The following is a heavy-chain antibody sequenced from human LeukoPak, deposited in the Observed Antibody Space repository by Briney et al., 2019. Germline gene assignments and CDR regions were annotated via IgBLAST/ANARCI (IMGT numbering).Heavy chain of an antibody. CDR1: GVSFSGYY. D-gene: IGHD3-10*01. V-gene: IGHV4-34*01. CDR2: INHSGST. CDR3: ARGRPSTPYRGTPRLMDV. J-gene: IGHJ6*02. Sequence: PSETLSLTCAVYGVSFSGYYWSWIRQPPGKGLEWIGEINHSGSTSYNPSLKSRVTISVDTSKNQFSLKLSSVTAADTAVYYCARGRPSTPYRGTPRLMDVWGQGTTVTVSS.